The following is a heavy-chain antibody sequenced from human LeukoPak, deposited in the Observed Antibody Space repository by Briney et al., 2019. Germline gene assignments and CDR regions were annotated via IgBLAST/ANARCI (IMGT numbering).Heavy chain of an antibody. CDR3: ARDGAQGVAARPESAAFDI. Sequence: PGGSLRLSCAASGFTFSDYYMSWIRQAPGKGLEWVSYISSSGSTIYYAASVKGRFTISRDNAKNSLYLQMNSLRAEDTAVYYCARDGAQGVAARPESAAFDIWGQGTMVTVSS. D-gene: IGHD6-6*01. CDR1: GFTFSDYY. J-gene: IGHJ3*02. V-gene: IGHV3-11*01. CDR2: ISSSGSTI.